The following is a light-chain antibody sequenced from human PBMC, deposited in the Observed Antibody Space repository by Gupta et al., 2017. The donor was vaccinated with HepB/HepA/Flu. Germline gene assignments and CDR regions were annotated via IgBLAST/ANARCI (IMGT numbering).Light chain of an antibody. CDR3: QQQHNFPRT. Sequence: IQLTQSPSFLSAFVGDTVSITCRPSQDVGRDVAWFQQKPGKAPRSLMFSSSILQSGVPSRFRGSGSGTDFTLTISDVQPEDFATYYCQQQHNFPRTFGRGTKVE. J-gene: IGKJ4*01. CDR1: QDVGRD. V-gene: IGKV1-16*01. CDR2: SSS.